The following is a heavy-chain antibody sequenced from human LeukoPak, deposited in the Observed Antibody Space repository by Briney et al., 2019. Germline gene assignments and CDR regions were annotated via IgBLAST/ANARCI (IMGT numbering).Heavy chain of an antibody. CDR3: ARALSIAVAGSRFEDY. J-gene: IGHJ4*02. V-gene: IGHV4-34*01. D-gene: IGHD6-19*01. CDR1: GGSFSGYY. CDR2: INHSGST. Sequence: SETLSLTCAVYGGSFSGYYWSWIRQPPGKGLEWIGEINHSGSTNYNPSLKSRVTISVDTSKNQFSLKLSSVTAADTAVYYCARALSIAVAGSRFEDYWGQGTLVTVPS.